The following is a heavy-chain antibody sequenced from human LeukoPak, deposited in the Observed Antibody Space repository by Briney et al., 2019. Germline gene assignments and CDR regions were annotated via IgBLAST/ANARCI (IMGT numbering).Heavy chain of an antibody. V-gene: IGHV5-51*01. CDR1: GYRFANYW. CDR2: IYPGDSDT. CDR3: ARPTLSGSYYDFDY. J-gene: IGHJ4*02. Sequence: RGESLQISCKGSGYRFANYWIGWVRQMPGKGLEWMGIIYPGDSDTRYSPSFQGQVTISADKSISTAYLQWSSLKASDTAMYYCARPTLSGSYYDFDYWGQGTLVTVSS. D-gene: IGHD1-26*01.